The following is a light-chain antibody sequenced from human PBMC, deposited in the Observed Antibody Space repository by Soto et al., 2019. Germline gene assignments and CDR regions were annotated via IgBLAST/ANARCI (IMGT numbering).Light chain of an antibody. Sequence: QSALTQPASVSGSPGQSITISCTGTSSDVGRYNYVSWYQQHPGEAPKLMISEVSNRPSGVSNRFSGSKSGNTASLTIFGLQAEDEADYYCSSDTSTGTLIFGGGTQLTVL. CDR1: SSDVGRYNY. V-gene: IGLV2-14*01. CDR2: EVS. CDR3: SSDTSTGTLI. J-gene: IGLJ2*01.